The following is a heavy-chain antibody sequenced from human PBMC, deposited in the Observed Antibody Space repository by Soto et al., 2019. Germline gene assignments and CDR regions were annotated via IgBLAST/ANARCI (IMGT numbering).Heavy chain of an antibody. J-gene: IGHJ5*02. CDR3: ARRPGGSLKQFDP. Sequence: ASVKVSCKASGYTFTSYAMHWVRQAPGQSLEWMGWINAGNRNTKYSQKYQGRVTITRDTSASTAYMELSSLRSEDRAVYYCARRPGGSLKQFDPWGQGALVTVSS. CDR2: INAGNRNT. CDR1: GYTFTSYA. D-gene: IGHD2-15*01. V-gene: IGHV1-3*01.